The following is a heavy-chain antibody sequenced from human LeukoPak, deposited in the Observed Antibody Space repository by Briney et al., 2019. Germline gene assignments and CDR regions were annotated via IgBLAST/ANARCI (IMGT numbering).Heavy chain of an antibody. CDR2: INVYNGYT. CDR3: ARGGGSYSWDAFDI. Sequence: ASVKVSCKASGYTFTSYGISWVRQAPGQGLEWLGWINVYNGYTNYAQKVQGRVTMTTDTSTSTAYMELRSLRSDDTAVYYCARGGGSYSWDAFDIWGQGTMVTVSS. D-gene: IGHD1-26*01. V-gene: IGHV1-18*01. CDR1: GYTFTSYG. J-gene: IGHJ3*02.